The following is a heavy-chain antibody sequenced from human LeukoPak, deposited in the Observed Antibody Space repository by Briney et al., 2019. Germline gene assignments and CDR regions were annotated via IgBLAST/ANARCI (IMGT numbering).Heavy chain of an antibody. V-gene: IGHV3-48*03. J-gene: IGHJ4*02. CDR2: ISRSSSTV. CDR1: GFIFSSYE. D-gene: IGHD2-21*01. CDR3: ASRPPHGDFLVFDY. Sequence: PGGSLRLSCAASGFIFSSYEMNWVRQAPGKGLEWVSYISRSSSTVYYADSVKGRFTISRDNAKNSLYLQMNSLRAEDTAVYYCASRPPHGDFLVFDYWGQGTLVTVSS.